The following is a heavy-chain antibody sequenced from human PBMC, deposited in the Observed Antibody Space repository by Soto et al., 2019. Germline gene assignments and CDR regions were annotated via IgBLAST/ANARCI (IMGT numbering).Heavy chain of an antibody. V-gene: IGHV4-59*01. Sequence: SETLYLTCTVSGGSISSYYWSWIRQPPGKGLEWIGYIYYSGSTNYNPSLKSRVTISVDTSKNQFSLKLSSVTAADTAVYYCARDHVPAALLGWVDPWGPGTLVTV. J-gene: IGHJ5*02. CDR3: ARDHVPAALLGWVDP. CDR1: GGSISSYY. D-gene: IGHD2-2*01. CDR2: IYYSGST.